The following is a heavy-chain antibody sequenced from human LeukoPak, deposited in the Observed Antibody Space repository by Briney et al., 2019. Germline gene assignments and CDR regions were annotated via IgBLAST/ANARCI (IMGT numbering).Heavy chain of an antibody. CDR3: ARDYKYAFDN. CDR2: IGIDSGNT. D-gene: IGHD5-24*01. CDR1: GFTFRDYS. J-gene: IGHJ4*02. Sequence: GGSLRLSCAASGFTFRDYSMNWVRQAPGKGLEWISYIGIDSGNTNYADSVKGRFTISGDKAKNSLYLQMNSLRVEDTAVYYCARDYKYAFDNWGQGTLVTVSS. V-gene: IGHV3-48*01.